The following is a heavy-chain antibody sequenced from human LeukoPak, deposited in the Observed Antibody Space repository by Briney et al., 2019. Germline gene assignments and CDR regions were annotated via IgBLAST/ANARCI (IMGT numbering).Heavy chain of an antibody. V-gene: IGHV6-1*01. J-gene: IGHJ2*01. CDR1: GDSVSSNSAA. CDR3: AKSMRWSSRAYWYFDL. Sequence: SQTLSLTCAISGDSVSSNSAAWNWIRQSPSRGPEWLGRTYYRSKWYNDYAVSVKSRITINPDTSKNQFSLQLNSVTPEDTAVYYCAKSMRWSSRAYWYFDLWGRGTLVTVSS. CDR2: TYYRSKWYN. D-gene: IGHD6-13*01.